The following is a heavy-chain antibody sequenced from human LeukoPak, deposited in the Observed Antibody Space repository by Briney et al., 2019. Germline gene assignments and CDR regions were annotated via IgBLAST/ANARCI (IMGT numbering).Heavy chain of an antibody. CDR1: GGSISSYY. V-gene: IGHV4-59*01. CDR2: IYYSGST. CDR3: ARELRYYDSSGYNYFDY. Sequence: PSETLSLTCTVSGGSISSYYWSWIRQPPGKGLEWIGYIYYSGSTNYNPSLKSRVTISVDTSKNQFSLKLSSVTAADTAVYYCARELRYYDSSGYNYFDYWGQGTLVTVSS. J-gene: IGHJ4*02. D-gene: IGHD3-22*01.